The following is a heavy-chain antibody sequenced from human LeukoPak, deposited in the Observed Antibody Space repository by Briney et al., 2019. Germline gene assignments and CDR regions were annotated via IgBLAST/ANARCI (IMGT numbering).Heavy chain of an antibody. D-gene: IGHD2-15*01. CDR2: IYHSGNT. Sequence: SETLSLTCTVSGYSITNGFHWVWIRQPPGKGLEWIGTIYHSGNTYYNPSLKSRVTMSVDTSKNQFSLKLSSVTAADTAVYYCVRDRAVGSGRYYFDYWGQGTLVTVSS. J-gene: IGHJ4*02. V-gene: IGHV4-38-2*02. CDR1: GYSITNGFH. CDR3: VRDRAVGSGRYYFDY.